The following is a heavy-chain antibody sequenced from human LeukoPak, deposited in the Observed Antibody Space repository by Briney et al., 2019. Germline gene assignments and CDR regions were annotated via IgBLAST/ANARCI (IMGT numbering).Heavy chain of an antibody. J-gene: IGHJ3*02. CDR1: GGSISSYY. CDR2: IYTSGST. CDR3: ARDITQSGSYGVDAFVI. V-gene: IGHV4-4*07. D-gene: IGHD1-26*01. Sequence: PSETLSLTCTVSGGSISSYYWSWIRQPAGKGLEWIGRIYTSGSTNYNPSLKSRVTMSVDTSKNQFSLKLSSVTAADTAVYYCARDITQSGSYGVDAFVIWGQGTMVTVSS.